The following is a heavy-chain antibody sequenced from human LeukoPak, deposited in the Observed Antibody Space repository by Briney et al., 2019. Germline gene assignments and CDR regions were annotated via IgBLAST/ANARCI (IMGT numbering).Heavy chain of an antibody. V-gene: IGHV4-38-2*02. J-gene: IGHJ5*02. Sequence: PSETLSLTCTVSGYSISSGYYWGWIRQPPGKGLEWIGSIYHSGSTYYNPSLKSRVTISVDTSKNQFSLKLSSVTAADTAVYYCARHPRVMVTAMVGIENWFDPWGQGTLVTVSS. CDR3: ARHPRVMVTAMVGIENWFDP. D-gene: IGHD2-21*02. CDR1: GYSISSGYY. CDR2: IYHSGST.